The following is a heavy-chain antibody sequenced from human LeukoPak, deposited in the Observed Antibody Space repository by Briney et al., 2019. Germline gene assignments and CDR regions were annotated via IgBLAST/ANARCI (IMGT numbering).Heavy chain of an antibody. D-gene: IGHD2-15*01. CDR3: DGYCSGGSCFKGCMDV. CDR1: GGSISSSSYY. CDR2: IYYSGST. J-gene: IGHJ6*03. V-gene: IGHV4-39*07. Sequence: SETLSLTCTVSGGSISSSSYYWGWIRQPPGKGLEWIGSIYYSGSTYYNPSLKSRVTISVDTSKNQFSLKLSSVTAADTAVYYCDGYCSGGSCFKGCMDVWGKGTTVTVSS.